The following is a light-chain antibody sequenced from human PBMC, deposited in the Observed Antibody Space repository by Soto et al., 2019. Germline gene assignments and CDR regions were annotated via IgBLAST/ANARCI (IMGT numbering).Light chain of an antibody. CDR2: AAS. CDR3: QQSYSTPYT. J-gene: IGKJ5*01. V-gene: IGKV1-39*01. Sequence: DIQMTQSPSSLSASVGDRVTITCRASQSISSYLNWYQQKPGKAPKLLIYAASSLQSGVPSRFSGSGSGTDFTPTISSLQPEDFATYYCQQSYSTPYTFGQGTRLETK. CDR1: QSISSY.